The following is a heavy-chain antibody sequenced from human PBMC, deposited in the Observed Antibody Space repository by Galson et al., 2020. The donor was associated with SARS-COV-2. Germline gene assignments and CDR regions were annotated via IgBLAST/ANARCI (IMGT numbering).Heavy chain of an antibody. CDR2: IYHSGTT. CDR1: GASINSGGYS. J-gene: IGHJ6*03. V-gene: IGHV4-30-2*01. D-gene: IGHD5-18*01. CDR3: ARDKHTPRDKRPPYYYYLDV. Sequence: SETLSLTCAVSGASINSGGYSWSWIRQPPGKGLEWIGYIYHSGTTYYNPSLKSRVTISVDRSKNQFSLNLSSVTAADTAVYFCARDKHTPRDKRPPYYYYLDVWGKGTTVTVSS.